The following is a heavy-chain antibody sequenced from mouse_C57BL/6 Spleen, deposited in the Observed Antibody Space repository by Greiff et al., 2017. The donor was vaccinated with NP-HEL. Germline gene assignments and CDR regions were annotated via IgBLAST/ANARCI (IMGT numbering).Heavy chain of an antibody. CDR1: GYTFTEYT. J-gene: IGHJ4*01. CDR2: FYPGSGSI. CDR3: ARHEDKDYDYDGGCYAMDY. D-gene: IGHD2-4*01. Sequence: QVQLKESGAELVKPGASVKLSCKASGYTFTEYTIHWVKQRSGQGLEWIGWFYPGSGSIKYNEKFKDKATLTADKSSSTVYMELSRLTSEDSAVYFCARHEDKDYDYDGGCYAMDYWGQGTSVTVSS. V-gene: IGHV1-62-2*01.